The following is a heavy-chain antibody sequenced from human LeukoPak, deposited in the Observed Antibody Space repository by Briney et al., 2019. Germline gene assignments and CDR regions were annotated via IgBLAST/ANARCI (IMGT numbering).Heavy chain of an antibody. CDR1: GFTFSNYG. D-gene: IGHD4-23*01. V-gene: IGHV3-30*02. CDR3: AKGDNSDHPDY. CDR2: IRYDGGNK. Sequence: PGGSLRLSCAASGFTFSNYGMHWVRHAPGKGREWVAFIRYDGGNKYYADSVKGRFTISRDNSKNTLYLQMNGLRAEDTAVYYCAKGDNSDHPDYWGQGTLVTVSS. J-gene: IGHJ4*02.